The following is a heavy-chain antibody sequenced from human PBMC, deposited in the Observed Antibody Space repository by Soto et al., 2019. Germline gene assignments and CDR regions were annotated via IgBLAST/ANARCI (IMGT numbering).Heavy chain of an antibody. V-gene: IGHV1-18*01. D-gene: IGHD3-10*01. CDR1: GYTFTNYA. CDR2: INAGNGKT. J-gene: IGHJ5*02. Sequence: GASVKVSCKASGYTFTNYAIHWVRQAPGQRLEWMGWINAGNGKTNYAQKLQGRVTMTTDTSTSTAYMELRSLRSDDTAVYYCARGRGGGLGELLPPWGQGTLVTVSS. CDR3: ARGRGGGLGELLPP.